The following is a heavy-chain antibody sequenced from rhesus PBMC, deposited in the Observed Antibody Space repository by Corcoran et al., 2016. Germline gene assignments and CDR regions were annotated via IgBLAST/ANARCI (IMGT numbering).Heavy chain of an antibody. D-gene: IGHD3-3*01. CDR3: ARDAHFWTGFYDGLDS. Sequence: QVQLQESGPGVVKPSETLSLTCAVSGGSISNSYRWSWIRQPPGKGLEWIGYIYGSSTSTNYNPSLKSRVTISKDTSKNQLALKLSSVTAADTAVYYCARDAHFWTGFYDGLDSCCQDVAVTVSS. V-gene: IGHV4S10*01. J-gene: IGHJ6*01. CDR1: GGSISNSYR. CDR2: IYGSSTST.